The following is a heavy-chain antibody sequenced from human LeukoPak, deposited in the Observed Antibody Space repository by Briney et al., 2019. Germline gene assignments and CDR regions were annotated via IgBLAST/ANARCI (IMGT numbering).Heavy chain of an antibody. J-gene: IGHJ4*02. CDR2: ISAYNGNT. Sequence: ASVKVSCKASGYTFTSYGISWVRQAPGQGLEWMGWISAYNGNTNYAQKLQGRVTMTTDTPTSTAYMELRSLRSDDTAVYYCARGGHYYDSSGQDFDYWGQGTLLTVSS. D-gene: IGHD3-22*01. CDR3: ARGGHYYDSSGQDFDY. CDR1: GYTFTSYG. V-gene: IGHV1-18*01.